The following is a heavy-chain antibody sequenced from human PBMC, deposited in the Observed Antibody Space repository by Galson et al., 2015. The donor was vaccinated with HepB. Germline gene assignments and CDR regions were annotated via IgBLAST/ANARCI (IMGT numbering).Heavy chain of an antibody. CDR1: GFTFSSYG. V-gene: IGHV3-30*18. CDR3: AKEEPFYDSSGTTFDY. J-gene: IGHJ4*02. Sequence: SLRLSCAASGFTFSSYGMHWVRQAPGKGLEWVAVISYDGSNKYYADSVKGRFTISRDNSKNTLYLQMNSLRAEDTAVYYCAKEEPFYDSSGTTFDYWGQGTLVTVSS. D-gene: IGHD3-22*01. CDR2: ISYDGSNK.